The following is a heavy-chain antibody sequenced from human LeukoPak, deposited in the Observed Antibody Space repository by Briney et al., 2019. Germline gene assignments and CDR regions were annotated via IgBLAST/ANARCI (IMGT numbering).Heavy chain of an antibody. D-gene: IGHD6-13*01. Sequence: PGGSLRLSCAASGFTFSSYEMNWVRQAPGKGLEWVANVKGDGREKYYVDSVKGRFTISRDNPKNSLYLQMNTLRADDTAVYYCVRGGGSNWYGSAFDIWGQGTTVSVSS. CDR3: VRGGGSNWYGSAFDI. V-gene: IGHV3-7*01. CDR1: GFTFSSYE. J-gene: IGHJ3*02. CDR2: VKGDGREK.